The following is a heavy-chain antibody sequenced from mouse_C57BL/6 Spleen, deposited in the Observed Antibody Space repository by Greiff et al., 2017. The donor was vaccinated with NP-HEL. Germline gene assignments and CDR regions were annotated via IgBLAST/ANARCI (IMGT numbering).Heavy chain of an antibody. J-gene: IGHJ2*01. Sequence: QVQLQQPGAELVKPGASVKLSCKASGYTFTSYWMQWVKQRPGQGLEWIGEIDPSDSYTNYNQKFKGKATLTVDTSSSTAYMQLSSLTSEDSAVYYCARHYSNYGDYFDYWGQGTTLTVSS. CDR1: GYTFTSYW. CDR2: IDPSDSYT. D-gene: IGHD2-5*01. V-gene: IGHV1-50*01. CDR3: ARHYSNYGDYFDY.